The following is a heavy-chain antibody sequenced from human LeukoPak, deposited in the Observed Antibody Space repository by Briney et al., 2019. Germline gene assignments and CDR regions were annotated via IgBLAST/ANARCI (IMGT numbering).Heavy chain of an antibody. CDR3: ARGVVVVAAAYFDY. V-gene: IGHV1-69*04. CDR1: GGTFSSYA. Sequence: SVKVSCKASGGTFSSYAISWVRQAPGQGLEWMGRIIPILGIANYAQKFNGRVTITAYKSTSTAYMELSSMRSEDTAVSYCARGVVVVAAAYFDYWGQGTLVTVSS. D-gene: IGHD2-15*01. CDR2: IIPILGIA. J-gene: IGHJ4*02.